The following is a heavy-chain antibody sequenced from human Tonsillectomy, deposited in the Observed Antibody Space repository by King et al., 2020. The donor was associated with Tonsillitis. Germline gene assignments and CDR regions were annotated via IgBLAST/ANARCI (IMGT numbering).Heavy chain of an antibody. D-gene: IGHD3-22*01. Sequence: VQLVESGGGLVQPGGSLRLSCAASGFTFSSYEMNWVRQAPGKGLEWVSYISSSGSTIYYADSVRGRFTISRDNAKNSLYLQMNSLRAEHRAVYYCARDWYLYDSSGYRAVDYWGQGTMPTVSS. V-gene: IGHV3-48*03. CDR1: GFTFSSYE. J-gene: IGHJ4*02. CDR3: ARDWYLYDSSGYRAVDY. CDR2: ISSSGSTI.